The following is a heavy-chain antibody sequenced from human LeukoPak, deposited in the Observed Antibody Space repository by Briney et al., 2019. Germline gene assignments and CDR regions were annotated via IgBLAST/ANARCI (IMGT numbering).Heavy chain of an antibody. Sequence: PSETLSLTCAVSGGSISSSNWWSWVRQPPGKGLEWIGEIYHSGSTNYNPSLKSRVTISVDKSKNQFSLKLSSVTAADTAVYYCAKDLVGIVVVPAAAFDYWGQGTLVTVSS. V-gene: IGHV4-4*02. D-gene: IGHD2-2*01. CDR3: AKDLVGIVVVPAAAFDY. CDR1: GGSISSSNW. J-gene: IGHJ4*02. CDR2: IYHSGST.